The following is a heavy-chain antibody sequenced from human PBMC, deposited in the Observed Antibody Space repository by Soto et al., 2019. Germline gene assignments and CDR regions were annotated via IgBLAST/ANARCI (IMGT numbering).Heavy chain of an antibody. CDR1: GFSFSSYA. Sequence: EVQLLESGGGLVQPGGSLRLSCVASGFSFSSYAMVWVRQAPGKGLEWVSVISARGGSSYFADTVKVRFTISRDNSKNLMSLEMHSLRAEDTGIYFCTKGSIEYSASVDNWGQGTLVLVSS. V-gene: IGHV3-23*01. D-gene: IGHD5-12*01. CDR3: TKGSIEYSASVDN. CDR2: ISARGGSS. J-gene: IGHJ4*02.